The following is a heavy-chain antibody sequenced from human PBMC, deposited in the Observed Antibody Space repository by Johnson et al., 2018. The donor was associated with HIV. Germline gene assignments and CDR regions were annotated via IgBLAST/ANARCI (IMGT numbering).Heavy chain of an antibody. J-gene: IGHJ3*02. D-gene: IGHD3-22*01. CDR2: ISFDGSNK. CDR3: ARGGRVYDSSGYYAFDI. CDR1: GFSFNRYA. Sequence: QVLLVESGGGVVQPGRSVRLSCVASGFSFNRYAMHWVRQAPGKGLEWVAVISFDGSNKYQADSVKGRFTISRDSSKNTLYLQMNSLRAEDTAVYYCARGGRVYDSSGYYAFDIWGQGTMVTVSS. V-gene: IGHV3-30*04.